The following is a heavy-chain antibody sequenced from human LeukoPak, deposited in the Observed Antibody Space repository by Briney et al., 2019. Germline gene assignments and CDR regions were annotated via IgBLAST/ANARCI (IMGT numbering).Heavy chain of an antibody. CDR2: INHSGST. Sequence: SETLSLTCAVYGGSFSGYYWSWIRQPPGKGLEWIGEINHSGSTNYNPSLKSRVTISVDTSKNRFSLKLSSVTAADTAVYYCARKRQNDDVVVVAATTIPYYFDYWGQGTLVTVSS. D-gene: IGHD2-15*01. CDR1: GGSFSGYY. V-gene: IGHV4-34*01. J-gene: IGHJ4*02. CDR3: ARKRQNDDVVVVAATTIPYYFDY.